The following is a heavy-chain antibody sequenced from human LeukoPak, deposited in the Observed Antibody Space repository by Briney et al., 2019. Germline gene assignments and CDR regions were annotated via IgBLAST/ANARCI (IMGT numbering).Heavy chain of an antibody. CDR3: ARALAGEYYDFWSGYSSSDAFDI. V-gene: IGHV3-9*01. D-gene: IGHD3-3*01. CDR1: GFTFDEYA. CDR2: ISYSSETI. Sequence: PGGSLRLPCAASGFTFDEYAMHWVRQAPGRGLEWVSGISYSSETIGYVDSVKGRFTISRDNAKNSLYLQMNSLRAEDTALYYCARALAGEYYDFWSGYSSSDAFDIWGQGTMVTVSS. J-gene: IGHJ3*02.